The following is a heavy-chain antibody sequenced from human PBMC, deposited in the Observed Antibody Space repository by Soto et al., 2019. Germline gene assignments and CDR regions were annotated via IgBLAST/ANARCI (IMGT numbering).Heavy chain of an antibody. V-gene: IGHV3-23*01. CDR2: ISGSGGTT. CDR3: AKTANGWFSAFDI. J-gene: IGHJ3*02. D-gene: IGHD6-19*01. Sequence: EVQLLESGGGLVQPGGSLRLSCAASGFTFSSYAMSWVRQDPGKGLEWVSAISGSGGTTYYADSVKGRFTFSRDNSKNTLYLQMNSLRAEDTAVYYCAKTANGWFSAFDIWCQGTMVTVSS. CDR1: GFTFSSYA.